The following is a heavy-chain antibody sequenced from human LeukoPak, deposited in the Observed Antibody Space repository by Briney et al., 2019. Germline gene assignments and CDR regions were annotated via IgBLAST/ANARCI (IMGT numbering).Heavy chain of an antibody. V-gene: IGHV3-33*06. CDR2: IWYDGSNK. J-gene: IGHJ1*01. CDR3: AKVQAYSSGWYEHFQH. Sequence: GGSLRLSCAASGFTFSSYGMHWVRQAPGKGLEWVAVIWYDGSNKYYADSVKGRFTISRDNSKNTLYLQMNSLRAEDTAVYYCAKVQAYSSGWYEHFQHWGQGTLVTVSS. CDR1: GFTFSSYG. D-gene: IGHD6-19*01.